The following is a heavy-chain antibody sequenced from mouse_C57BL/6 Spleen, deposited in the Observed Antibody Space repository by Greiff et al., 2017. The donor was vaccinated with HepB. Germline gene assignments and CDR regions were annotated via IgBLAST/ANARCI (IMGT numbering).Heavy chain of an antibody. CDR2: IDPETGGT. CDR3: TRSKPITTVVATDWYFDV. V-gene: IGHV1-15*01. CDR1: GYTFTDYE. Sequence: VQLQQSGAELVRPGASVTLSCKASGYTFTDYEMHWVKQTPVHGLEWIGAIDPETGGTAYNQKFKGKAILTADKSSSTAYMELRSLTSEDSAVYYCTRSKPITTVVATDWYFDVWGTGTTVTVSS. D-gene: IGHD1-1*01. J-gene: IGHJ1*03.